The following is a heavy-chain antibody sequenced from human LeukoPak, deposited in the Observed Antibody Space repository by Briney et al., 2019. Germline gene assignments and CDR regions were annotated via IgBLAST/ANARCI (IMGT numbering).Heavy chain of an antibody. Sequence: SGGSLRLSCAASGFTFSSYAMSWVRQAPGKGLEWVSAISGSGGSTYYADSVKGRFTISRDNSKNTLFVQMNSLGAEDTAVYYYAKDHSSGYPYAFDIWGQGTMVTVSS. D-gene: IGHD3-10*01. CDR1: GFTFSSYA. J-gene: IGHJ3*02. CDR3: AKDHSSGYPYAFDI. V-gene: IGHV3-23*01. CDR2: ISGSGGST.